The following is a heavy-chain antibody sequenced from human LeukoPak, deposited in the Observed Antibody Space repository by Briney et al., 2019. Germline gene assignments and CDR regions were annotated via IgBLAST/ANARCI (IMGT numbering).Heavy chain of an antibody. CDR2: INTYNGNT. V-gene: IGHV1-18*01. Sequence: ASVKVSCKASDYTFTSYGISWVRQAPGQGLEWMGWINTYNGNTNYAQKLQGRVTMTRDMSTSTVYMELSSLRSEDTAVYYCASEKDYYDSSGSGGFYWGQGTLVTVSS. D-gene: IGHD3-22*01. CDR1: DYTFTSYG. J-gene: IGHJ4*02. CDR3: ASEKDYYDSSGSGGFY.